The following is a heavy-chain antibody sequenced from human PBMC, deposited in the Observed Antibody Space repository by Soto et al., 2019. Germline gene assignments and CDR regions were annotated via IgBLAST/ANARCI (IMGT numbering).Heavy chain of an antibody. CDR1: GYTLTELS. CDR3: ATSTPHLIPLAHFDY. CDR2: FDPEDGET. J-gene: IGHJ4*02. D-gene: IGHD1-1*01. V-gene: IGHV1-24*01. Sequence: GASVKVSCKVSGYTLTELSMHWVRQAPGKGLEWMGGFDPEDGETIYAQKFQGRVTMTEDTSTDTAYMELSSLRSEDTAVYYCATSTPHLIPLAHFDYWGQGTLVTVSS.